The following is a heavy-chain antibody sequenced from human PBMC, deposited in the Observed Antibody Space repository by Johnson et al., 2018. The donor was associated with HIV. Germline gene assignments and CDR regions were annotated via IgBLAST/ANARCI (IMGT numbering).Heavy chain of an antibody. V-gene: IGHV3-9*01. CDR1: GFTFDDYA. Sequence: VQLVESGGGLVQPGRSLRLSCAASGFTFDDYAMHWVRQAPGKGLEWVSGISWNSGSIGYADSVKGRFTISRDNAKNSLYLQMNSLRAEDTALYYCAALTGTDAFDIWGQGTMVTVSS. CDR3: AALTGTDAFDI. J-gene: IGHJ3*02. D-gene: IGHD7-27*01. CDR2: ISWNSGSI.